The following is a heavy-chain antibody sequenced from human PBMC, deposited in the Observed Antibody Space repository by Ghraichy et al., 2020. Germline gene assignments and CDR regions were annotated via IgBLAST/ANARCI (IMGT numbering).Heavy chain of an antibody. CDR1: GGSISTTSW. CDR3: ARRVLEWPYGMDV. J-gene: IGHJ6*02. Sequence: SETLSLTCAVSGGSISTTSWWSWVRQPPGKGLEWIGEIYHSGYTNYNPSLKSRVTISVDKSKNHFSLKLSSVTAADTAVYYCARRVLEWPYGMDVWGQGTTVSVSS. CDR2: IYHSGYT. V-gene: IGHV4-4*02. D-gene: IGHD3-3*01.